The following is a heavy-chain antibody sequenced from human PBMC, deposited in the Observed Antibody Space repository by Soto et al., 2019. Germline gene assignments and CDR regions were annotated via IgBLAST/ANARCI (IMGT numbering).Heavy chain of an antibody. D-gene: IGHD2-15*01. Sequence: PGGSLKLSCAASGFTFSSYAMHRVRQAPGKGLEWVAVISYDESNKYYADSVKGRFTISRDNSKNTLYLQMNSLRAEDTAVYYCARDRVVVVVAATELDYYYYGMDVWGQGTTVTVSS. CDR3: ARDRVVVVVAATELDYYYYGMDV. CDR1: GFTFSSYA. V-gene: IGHV3-30-3*01. J-gene: IGHJ6*02. CDR2: ISYDESNK.